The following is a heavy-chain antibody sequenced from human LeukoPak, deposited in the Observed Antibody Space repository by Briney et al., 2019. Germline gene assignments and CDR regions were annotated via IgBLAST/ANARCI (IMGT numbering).Heavy chain of an antibody. D-gene: IGHD5-18*01. CDR1: GFTFSSYA. J-gene: IGHJ4*02. CDR2: ISGSGGST. Sequence: PGGSLRLSCAASGFTFSSYAMSWVRQAPGKGLEWVSAISGSGGSTYYADSVKGRFTISRDNSKNTLYLQMNSLRAEDTAVYYCAKDMVVGGYSYGQPTFDYWGQGTLVTVSS. V-gene: IGHV3-23*01. CDR3: AKDMVVGGYSYGQPTFDY.